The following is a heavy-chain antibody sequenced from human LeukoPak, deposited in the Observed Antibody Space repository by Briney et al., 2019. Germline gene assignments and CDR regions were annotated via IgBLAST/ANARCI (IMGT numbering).Heavy chain of an antibody. D-gene: IGHD3-22*01. V-gene: IGHV3-15*01. J-gene: IGHJ4*01. CDR3: TTDSYYDSSGYFDY. CDR1: GLTFSDAW. CDR2: IRNDRIT. Sequence: SGGSLRLSCVLSGLTFSDAWMSWVRQAPGKGLEWVGRIRNDRITDYAAPVKGRFTISRDDSKDTLYLQMNSLKTEDTAVYYCTTDSYYDSSGYFDYWGQETWSPSPQ.